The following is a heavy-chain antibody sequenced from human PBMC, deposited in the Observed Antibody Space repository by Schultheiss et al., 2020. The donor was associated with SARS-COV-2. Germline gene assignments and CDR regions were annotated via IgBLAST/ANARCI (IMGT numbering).Heavy chain of an antibody. J-gene: IGHJ6*03. Sequence: SETLSLTCTVSGGSISSYYWSWIRQPPGKGLEWIGYIYYSGSTNYNPSLKSRVTISVDTSKNQFSLKLSSVTAADTAVYYCARHGCSGGSCSPYMDVWGKGTTVTVSS. V-gene: IGHV4-59*08. CDR2: IYYSGST. CDR3: ARHGCSGGSCSPYMDV. D-gene: IGHD2-15*01. CDR1: GGSISSYY.